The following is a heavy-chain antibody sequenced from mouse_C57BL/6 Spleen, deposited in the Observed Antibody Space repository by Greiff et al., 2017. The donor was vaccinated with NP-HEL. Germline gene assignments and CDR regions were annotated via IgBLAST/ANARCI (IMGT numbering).Heavy chain of an antibody. V-gene: IGHV1-5*01. CDR1: GYTFTSYW. D-gene: IGHD1-1*01. J-gene: IGHJ1*03. CDR2: IYPGNSDT. Sequence: VQLQQSGTVLARPGASVKMSCKTSGYTFTSYWMHWVKQRPGQGLEWIGAIYPGNSDTSYNQKFKGKAKLTAVPSASTAYMELSSLTNEDSAVYYGTRGEGSSRSYWYFDVWGKGTTVTVSS. CDR3: TRGEGSSRSYWYFDV.